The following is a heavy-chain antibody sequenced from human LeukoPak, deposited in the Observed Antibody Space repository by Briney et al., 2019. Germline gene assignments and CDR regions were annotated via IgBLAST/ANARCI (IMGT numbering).Heavy chain of an antibody. V-gene: IGHV4-39*07. Sequence: SETLSLTCTVSGDSINSNPYSLAWIRQPPGKGLEWIGSIYYSGRSYYKVSLKSRVIISLDTPNNQFSLKVSSVTAADTALYYCARDSTSGVDYWGQGTLVTVSS. J-gene: IGHJ4*02. D-gene: IGHD2-8*01. CDR3: ARDSTSGVDY. CDR2: IYYSGRS. CDR1: GDSINSNPYS.